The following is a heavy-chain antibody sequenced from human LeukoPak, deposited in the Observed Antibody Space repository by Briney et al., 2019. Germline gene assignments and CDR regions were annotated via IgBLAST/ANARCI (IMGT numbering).Heavy chain of an antibody. J-gene: IGHJ4*02. CDR1: GGSISSYY. V-gene: IGHV4-4*07. CDR2: IYTSGST. D-gene: IGHD3-3*01. CDR3: AGSVYDFWSGYFPLDY. Sequence: SKTLSLTCTVSGGSISSYYWSWIRQPAGKGLEWIGRIYTSGSTNYNPSLKSRVTMSVDTSKNQFSLKLSSVTAADTAVYYCAGSVYDFWSGYFPLDYWGQGTLVTVSS.